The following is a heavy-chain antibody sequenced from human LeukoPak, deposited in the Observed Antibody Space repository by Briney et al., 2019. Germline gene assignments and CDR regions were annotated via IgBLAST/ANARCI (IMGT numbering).Heavy chain of an antibody. CDR1: GFTFSGYT. V-gene: IGHV3-23*01. CDR3: ARDYHDSSGYYYDY. CDR2: ISATADRT. D-gene: IGHD3-22*01. J-gene: IGHJ4*02. Sequence: GASLSLSCAASGFTFSGYTMSWVRPAPEKGLEWVSAISATADRTYYAESVKGRFTISKDNSRNTLYLQLNSLRAEDTALYYCARDYHDSSGYYYDYWGRGTPVTVSS.